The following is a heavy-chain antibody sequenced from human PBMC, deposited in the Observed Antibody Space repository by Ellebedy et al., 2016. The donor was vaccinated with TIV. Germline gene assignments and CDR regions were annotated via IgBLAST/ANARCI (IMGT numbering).Heavy chain of an antibody. CDR1: GGTFSNYA. D-gene: IGHD3-22*01. V-gene: IGHV1-69*13. Sequence: SVKVSXKASGGTFSNYAISWVRQAPGQGLEWMGGIIPMFGTSNYAQKFQGRVTITADESTSTAYMELSSLRSEDTAAFYCARGTNYYDSTGYYYFQYWGQGTLVTVSS. CDR3: ARGTNYYDSTGYYYFQY. J-gene: IGHJ4*02. CDR2: IIPMFGTS.